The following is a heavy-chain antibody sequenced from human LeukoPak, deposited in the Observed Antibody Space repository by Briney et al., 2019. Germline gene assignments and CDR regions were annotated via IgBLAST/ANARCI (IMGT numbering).Heavy chain of an antibody. CDR2: IYHSGST. V-gene: IGHV4-4*02. Sequence: PSETLSLTCAVSGGSISSSNWWSWVRQPPGKGLEWIGKIYHSGSTNYNPSLKSRVTISVDKSKNQFSLKLSSVTAADTAVYYCARDSYYYDSSDYGGRYFQHWGQGALVTVSS. CDR3: ARDSYYYDSSDYGGRYFQH. D-gene: IGHD3-22*01. J-gene: IGHJ1*01. CDR1: GGSISSSNW.